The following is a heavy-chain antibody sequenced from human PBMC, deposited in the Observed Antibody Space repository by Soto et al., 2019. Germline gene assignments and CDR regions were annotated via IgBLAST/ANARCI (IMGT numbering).Heavy chain of an antibody. V-gene: IGHV3-66*04. CDR2: IQSGGPT. D-gene: IGHD2-21*02. CDR3: TKQKGDSRTYNGMDV. J-gene: IGHJ6*02. Sequence: GGPLRLSCAASGFTVSSKYMSWVRQAPGKGLEWVSLIQSGGPTYYADSVKGRFTISRDTSENTLHLQMDSLRAEDTAVYYCTKQKGDSRTYNGMDVWGQGTTVTVS. CDR1: GFTVSSKY.